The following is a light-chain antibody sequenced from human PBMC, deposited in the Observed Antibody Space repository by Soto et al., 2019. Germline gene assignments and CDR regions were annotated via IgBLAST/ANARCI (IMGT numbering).Light chain of an antibody. CDR2: AAS. Sequence: DIQMTQSPSSLSASVGDRVTITCRASQTISTYLNWYQQNPGKAPKLLIYAASTLQSGVQSSFSGSGSGTDFTLTISSLQPEDFATYYCQQSHGIPYTFGQGTKLEIK. J-gene: IGKJ2*01. CDR1: QTISTY. V-gene: IGKV1-39*01. CDR3: QQSHGIPYT.